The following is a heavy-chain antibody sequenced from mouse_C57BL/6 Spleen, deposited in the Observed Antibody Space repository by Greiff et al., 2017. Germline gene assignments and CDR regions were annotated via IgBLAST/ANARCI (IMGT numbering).Heavy chain of an antibody. D-gene: IGHD3-2*02. CDR3: ARDSSGPFYYAMDY. CDR1: GFTFSDYY. CDR2: INYDGSST. V-gene: IGHV5-16*01. J-gene: IGHJ4*01. Sequence: EVKLQESEGGLVQPGSSMKLSCTASGFTFSDYYMAWVRQVPEKGLEWVANINYDGSSTYYLDSLKSRFIISRDNAKNILYLQISSLKSEDTATYYCARDSSGPFYYAMDYWGQGTSVTVSS.